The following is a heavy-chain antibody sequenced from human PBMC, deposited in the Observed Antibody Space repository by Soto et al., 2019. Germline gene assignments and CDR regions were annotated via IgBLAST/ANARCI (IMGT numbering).Heavy chain of an antibody. CDR3: ARDHSREGGSRGEGY. Sequence: ASVKVSCKASGGTFSSYAISWVRQAPGQGLEWMGGIIPIFGTANYAQKFQGRVAITADESTSTAYMELSSLRSEDTAVYYCARDHSREGGSRGEGYWGQGTLVTVSS. CDR2: IIPIFGTA. V-gene: IGHV1-69*13. CDR1: GGTFSSYA. J-gene: IGHJ4*02. D-gene: IGHD2-15*01.